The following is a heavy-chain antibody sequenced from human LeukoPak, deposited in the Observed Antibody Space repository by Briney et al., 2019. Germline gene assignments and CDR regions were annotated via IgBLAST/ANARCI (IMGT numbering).Heavy chain of an antibody. J-gene: IGHJ6*02. Sequence: SETLSLTCTVSGVSINSYYWSWIRQPAGKGLEWIGRIYTSGSTNYNPSLKSRVTMSVDTSKNQFSLKLSSVTAADTAVYYCARAQDDGYNSYYYGMDVWGQGTTVTVSS. V-gene: IGHV4-4*07. CDR3: ARAQDDGYNSYYYGMDV. CDR2: IYTSGST. D-gene: IGHD5-24*01. CDR1: GVSINSYY.